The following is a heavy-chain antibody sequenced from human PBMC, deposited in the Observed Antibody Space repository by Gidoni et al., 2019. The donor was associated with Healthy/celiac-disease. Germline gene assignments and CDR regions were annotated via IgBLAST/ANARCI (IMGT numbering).Heavy chain of an antibody. V-gene: IGHV3-23*01. CDR3: TSYDSTFGDAFDI. D-gene: IGHD3-22*01. Sequence: EVQLLESGGGLVQPGGSLRLSCAASGFTFSSYAMSWVRQAPGKGLEWVSAISGSGGSTYYADFVKGRFTISRDNSKNTLYLQMNSLRAEDTAVYYCTSYDSTFGDAFDIWGQGTMVTVSS. J-gene: IGHJ3*02. CDR2: ISGSGGST. CDR1: GFTFSSYA.